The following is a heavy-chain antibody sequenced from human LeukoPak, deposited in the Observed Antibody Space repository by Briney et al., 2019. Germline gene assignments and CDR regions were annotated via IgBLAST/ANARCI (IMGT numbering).Heavy chain of an antibody. D-gene: IGHD3-3*01. CDR3: ARVRITIFGVVNNYYYGMDV. CDR2: MNPNSGNT. CDR1: GYTFTSYD. J-gene: IGHJ6*02. Sequence: ASVKVSCKASGYTFTSYDINWVRQATGQGLEWMGWMNPNSGNTGYAQKFQGRVTMTRNTSISTAYMELSSLRSEDTAVYYCARVRITIFGVVNNYYYGMDVWGQGTTVTVSS. V-gene: IGHV1-8*01.